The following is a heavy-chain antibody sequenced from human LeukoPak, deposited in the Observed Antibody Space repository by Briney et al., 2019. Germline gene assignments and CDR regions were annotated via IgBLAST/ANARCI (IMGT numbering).Heavy chain of an antibody. CDR1: GFTFSSYS. Sequence: GGSLRLSCAASGFTFSSYSMNWVRQAPGKGLEWISYISSSSTTIYYADSVKGRFTISRDNGKNSLYLQMSSLRTEDTAVYYCASRPSGYCGSTSCYTDWGRGTMGTVSS. CDR2: ISSSSTTI. CDR3: ASRPSGYCGSTSCYTD. V-gene: IGHV3-48*01. D-gene: IGHD2-2*02. J-gene: IGHJ3*01.